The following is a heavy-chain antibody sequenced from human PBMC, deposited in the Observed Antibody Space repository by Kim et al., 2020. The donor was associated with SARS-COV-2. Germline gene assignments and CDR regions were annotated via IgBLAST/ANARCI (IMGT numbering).Heavy chain of an antibody. Sequence: VKGRFTTSENNSKNTLYLQMNSLRAEDTAVYYCAKYPPEYCSGGSCYLDYWGQGTLVTVSS. CDR3: AKYPPEYCSGGSCYLDY. V-gene: IGHV3-23*01. J-gene: IGHJ4*02. D-gene: IGHD2-15*01.